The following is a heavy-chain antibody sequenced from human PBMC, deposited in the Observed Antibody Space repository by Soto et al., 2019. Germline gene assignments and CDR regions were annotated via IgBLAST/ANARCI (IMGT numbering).Heavy chain of an antibody. CDR1: GGSIRSGGYY. D-gene: IGHD2-15*01. Sequence: SETLSLTCTVPGGSIRSGGYYWSWIRQHPGKGLEWIGYIYYSGSTYYNPSLKSRVTTSVDTSKNQFSLKLSSVTAADTAVYYCARFLVVVAARGSGNWFDPWGQGTLVTVSS. V-gene: IGHV4-31*03. J-gene: IGHJ5*02. CDR2: IYYSGST. CDR3: ARFLVVVAARGSGNWFDP.